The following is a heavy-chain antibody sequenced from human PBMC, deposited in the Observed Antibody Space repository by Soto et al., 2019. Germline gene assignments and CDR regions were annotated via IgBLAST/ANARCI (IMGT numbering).Heavy chain of an antibody. CDR2: IYSGGST. V-gene: IGHV3-53*01. Sequence: GALRLSCAASGFTVSSNYMSWARQAPGKGLEWVSVIYSGGSTYYADSVKGRFTISRDNSKNTLYLQMNSLRAEDTAVYYCARDDDFYGMDVWGQGTTVTVSS. J-gene: IGHJ6*02. CDR1: GFTVSSNY. CDR3: ARDDDFYGMDV. D-gene: IGHD3-3*01.